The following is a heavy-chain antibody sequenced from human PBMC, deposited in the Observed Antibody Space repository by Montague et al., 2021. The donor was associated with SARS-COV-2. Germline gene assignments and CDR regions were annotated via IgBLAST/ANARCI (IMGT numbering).Heavy chain of an antibody. CDR2: ISGGSETI. Sequence: SLRLSCEASGLFFNSYVMSWVRQAPGKGLEWVSSISGGSETINYXDSVKGRFTISRDRSKNTLYLQLNNLRADDAAVYYCAKHLVPWYYFDYWGQGTLVTVSS. V-gene: IGHV3-23*01. J-gene: IGHJ4*02. CDR1: GLFFNSYV. CDR3: AKHLVPWYYFDY. D-gene: IGHD3-16*01.